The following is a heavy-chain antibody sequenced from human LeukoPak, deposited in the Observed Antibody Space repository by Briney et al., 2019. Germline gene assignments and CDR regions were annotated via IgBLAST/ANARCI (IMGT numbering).Heavy chain of an antibody. CDR2: IKQDGSEK. J-gene: IGHJ6*03. CDR3: ARDGGWLYYYYYYMDV. V-gene: IGHV3-7*01. CDR1: GSTFSSYW. Sequence: GGSLRLSCAASGSTFSSYWMSWVRQAPGKGLEWVANIKQDGSEKYYVDSVKGRFTISRDNAKNSLYLQMNSLRAEDTAVYYCARDGGWLYYYYYYMDVWGKGTTVTISS. D-gene: IGHD6-19*01.